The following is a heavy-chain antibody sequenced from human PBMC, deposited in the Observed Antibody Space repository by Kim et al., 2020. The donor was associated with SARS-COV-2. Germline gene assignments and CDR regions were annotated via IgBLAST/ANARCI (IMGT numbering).Heavy chain of an antibody. Sequence: SETLSLTCTVSGGSISSGGYYWSWIRQHPGKGLEWIGYIYYSGSTYYNPSLKSRVTISVDTSKNQFSLKLSSVTAADTAVYYCARGAEISSSWYGGLYYYGMDVWGQGTTVTVS. D-gene: IGHD6-13*01. J-gene: IGHJ6*02. V-gene: IGHV4-31*03. CDR2: IYYSGST. CDR3: ARGAEISSSWYGGLYYYGMDV. CDR1: GGSISSGGYY.